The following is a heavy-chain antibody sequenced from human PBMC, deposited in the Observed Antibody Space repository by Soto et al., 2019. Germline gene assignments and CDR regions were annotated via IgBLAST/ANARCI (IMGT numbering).Heavy chain of an antibody. V-gene: IGHV4-39*01. CDR1: GGSISSSSYF. Sequence: QLQLQESGPGLVKPSETLSLTCTVSGGSISSSSYFWGWIRQPPGKGLEWIGSIYYSGSTYYNPSLKSRVTISVDTSKNQFSLKLRSVTAADTAVYYCARHDWNGVDYWGQGTLVTVSS. D-gene: IGHD1-1*01. CDR2: IYYSGST. J-gene: IGHJ4*02. CDR3: ARHDWNGVDY.